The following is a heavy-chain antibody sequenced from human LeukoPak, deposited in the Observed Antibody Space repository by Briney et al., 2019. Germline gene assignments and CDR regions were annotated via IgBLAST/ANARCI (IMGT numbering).Heavy chain of an antibody. J-gene: IGHJ3*02. Sequence: GESLNISCKGSGYSFTSYYIAWVRQTPGKGLEWMGLIYPGDSDTRYSPSSQGQVTISADKSIGTAYLQWSSLKASDTAMYYCARRSVPEKTSPSTFDIWGQGTMVTVSS. D-gene: IGHD4-11*01. CDR1: GYSFTSYY. CDR3: ARRSVPEKTSPSTFDI. V-gene: IGHV5-51*01. CDR2: IYPGDSDT.